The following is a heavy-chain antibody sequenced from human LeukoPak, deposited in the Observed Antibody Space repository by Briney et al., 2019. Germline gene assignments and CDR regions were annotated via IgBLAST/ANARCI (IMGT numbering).Heavy chain of an antibody. CDR3: ARAIASSGSRLFDY. CDR1: GGSISSGDYY. CDR2: IYYSGST. D-gene: IGHD3-10*01. J-gene: IGHJ4*02. Sequence: SGTLSLTCTVSGGSISSGDYYWSWIRQPPGKGLEWIGYIYYSGSTYYNPSLKSRVTISLGTSKNQFSLRLTSVTAADTAVYYRARAIASSGSRLFDYWGQGTQVTVSS. V-gene: IGHV4-30-4*01.